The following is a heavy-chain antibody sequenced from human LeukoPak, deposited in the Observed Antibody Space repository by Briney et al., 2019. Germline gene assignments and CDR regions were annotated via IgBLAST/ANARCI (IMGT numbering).Heavy chain of an antibody. D-gene: IGHD3-10*01. Sequence: PGGSLRLSCAASGFTFDDYAMHWVRQAPGKGLEWVSGISWNSGSIGYVDSVRGRFTISRDNAKNSLYLQMNSLRAEDTAVYYCARGRYYYGSWYMDVWGQGTTVTVSS. V-gene: IGHV3-9*01. J-gene: IGHJ6*02. CDR1: GFTFDDYA. CDR2: ISWNSGSI. CDR3: ARGRYYYGSWYMDV.